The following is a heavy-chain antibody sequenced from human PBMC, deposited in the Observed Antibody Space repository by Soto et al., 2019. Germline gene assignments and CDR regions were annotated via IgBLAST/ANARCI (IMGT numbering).Heavy chain of an antibody. CDR2: IYWDDSK. Sequence: QITLKESGPTLVRPTQTLTLTCAFSGFSLSTSGVGVGWIRQPPGKALEWLAVIYWDDSKHYSPSLRSRLTITKDTSKTQVVLTMTNMDPMDTGIYYCAKKGPENWPIDYWGQGTLVTVSS. V-gene: IGHV2-5*02. CDR1: GFSLSTSGVG. J-gene: IGHJ4*02. D-gene: IGHD1-1*01. CDR3: AKKGPENWPIDY.